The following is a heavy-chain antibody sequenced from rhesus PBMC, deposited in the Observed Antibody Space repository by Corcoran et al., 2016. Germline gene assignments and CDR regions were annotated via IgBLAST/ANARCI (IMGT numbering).Heavy chain of an antibody. V-gene: IGHV3-11*01. CDR1: GFTVSSYW. D-gene: IGHD5-42*01. Sequence: VQLAESGGGLVQPGGSLRLSCAASGFTVSSYWMSWVRQAPGKGLEWLSDIYCGTMYFGGSVKGRFTVSRDNAKNSLYLQMNSLRAEDTAVYYCTREGLQRFFDYWGQGVLVTVSS. CDR2: IYCGTM. J-gene: IGHJ4*01. CDR3: TREGLQRFFDY.